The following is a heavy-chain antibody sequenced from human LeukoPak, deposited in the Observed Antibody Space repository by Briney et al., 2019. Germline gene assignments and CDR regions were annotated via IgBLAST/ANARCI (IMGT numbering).Heavy chain of an antibody. CDR1: GGSISSYY. Sequence: PSETLSLTCTVSGGSISSYYWSWIRQPPGKGLEWIGYIYYSGSTNYNPSLKSRVTISVDTSKNQFSLKLTSMTAADTAVYYCTRITEWNDFDYWGQGTLVTVSS. CDR3: TRITEWNDFDY. J-gene: IGHJ4*02. CDR2: IYYSGST. D-gene: IGHD1-1*01. V-gene: IGHV4-59*01.